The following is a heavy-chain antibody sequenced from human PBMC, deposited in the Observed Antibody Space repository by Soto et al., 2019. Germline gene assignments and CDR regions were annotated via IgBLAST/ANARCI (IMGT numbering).Heavy chain of an antibody. CDR3: ARGLSNRKYYDFWSGYHDSAYYYYGMDV. Sequence: ETLSLTCTVSGGSISSYYWSWIRQPAGKGLEWIGRIYTSGSTNYNPSLKSRVTMSVDTSKNQFSLKLSSVTAADTAVYYCARGLSNRKYYDFWSGYHDSAYYYYGMDVWGQGTTVTVSS. V-gene: IGHV4-4*07. J-gene: IGHJ6*02. D-gene: IGHD3-3*01. CDR2: IYTSGST. CDR1: GGSISSYY.